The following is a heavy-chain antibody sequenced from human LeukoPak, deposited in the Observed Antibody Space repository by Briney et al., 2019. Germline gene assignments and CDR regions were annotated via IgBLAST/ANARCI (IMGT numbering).Heavy chain of an antibody. V-gene: IGHV3-23*01. Sequence: SGGSLRLSCAASGFNFSNFAMSWVRQAPGKGLEWVSTINDIGNKTYYADSVKGRFTISRDNSKNRLYLQINSLRAEDTALYYCTKCGLHTFGLWLYWGQGSLVTISS. D-gene: IGHD2-21*01. CDR2: INDIGNKT. CDR1: GFNFSNFA. CDR3: TKCGLHTFGLWLY. J-gene: IGHJ4*02.